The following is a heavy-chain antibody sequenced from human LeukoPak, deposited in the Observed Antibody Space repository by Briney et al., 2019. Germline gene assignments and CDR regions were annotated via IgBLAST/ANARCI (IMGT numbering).Heavy chain of an antibody. CDR2: IYSGGST. V-gene: IGHV3-53*01. CDR1: GLTVSSNY. J-gene: IGHJ4*02. D-gene: IGHD5-18*01. Sequence: GGSLRLSCAASGLTVSSNYMSWVRQAPGKGLEWVSVIYSGGSTYYADSVKGRFTISRDNSKNTLYLQMNSLRAEDTAVYYCARWGGYSYGYDYWGQGTLVTVSS. CDR3: ARWGGYSYGYDY.